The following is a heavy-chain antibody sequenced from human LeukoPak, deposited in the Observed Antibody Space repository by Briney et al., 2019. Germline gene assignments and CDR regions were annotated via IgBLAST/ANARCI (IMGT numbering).Heavy chain of an antibody. D-gene: IGHD1-26*01. CDR2: MYYSGST. J-gene: IGHJ4*02. CDR1: GDSVSSESYY. V-gene: IGHV4-61*01. Sequence: SETLSLTCTVSGDSVSSESYYWSWIRQPPGKGLEWIGYMYYSGSTNYNPSLKSRVTISVDTSKNQFSLKLSSVTAADTAVYYCASLYSGSYDTGSFDYFNYWGQGTLVTVSS. CDR3: ASLYSGSYDTGSFDYFNY.